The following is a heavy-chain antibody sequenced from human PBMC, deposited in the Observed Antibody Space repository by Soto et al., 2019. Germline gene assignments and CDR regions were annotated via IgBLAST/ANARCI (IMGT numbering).Heavy chain of an antibody. Sequence: PGESLKISCKGSGYSFPSYWLSWVRQMPGKGLEWMGRIDPSDSYTNYSPSFQGHVTISADKSISTAYLQWSSLKASDTAMYYCARLAASSFPAHGMDVWGQGTTVTVSS. CDR1: GYSFPSYW. CDR2: IDPSDSYT. D-gene: IGHD6-13*01. J-gene: IGHJ6*02. CDR3: ARLAASSFPAHGMDV. V-gene: IGHV5-10-1*01.